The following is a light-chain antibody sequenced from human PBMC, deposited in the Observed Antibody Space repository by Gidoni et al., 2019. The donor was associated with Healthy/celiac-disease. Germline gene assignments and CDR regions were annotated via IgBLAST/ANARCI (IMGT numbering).Light chain of an antibody. CDR2: AAS. CDR1: QSVSSY. Sequence: EIVLTQSPATLSLSPGERATLSCRASQSVSSYLAWYQQKPGQAPRLLIYAASNRATGIPARFSGSGSGTDFTLTISSLEPEDFAVYYCQQRKNTFGQGTKLEIK. V-gene: IGKV3-11*01. J-gene: IGKJ2*01. CDR3: QQRKNT.